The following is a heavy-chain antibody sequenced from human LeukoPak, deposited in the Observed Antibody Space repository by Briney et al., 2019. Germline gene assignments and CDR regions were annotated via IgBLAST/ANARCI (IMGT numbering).Heavy chain of an antibody. CDR2: MHYTGNT. J-gene: IGHJ5*02. CDR3: ARRATVDPEITESNWLDP. D-gene: IGHD1-14*01. Sequence: SETLSLTCTVSGGSISSYRWNWIRQPPGKGLEWIGYMHYTGNTNYNPSLKSRVTISLDTSNNLFSLRLRSVTAADTAVYYCARRATVDPEITESNWLDPWGQGTLVTVSS. V-gene: IGHV4-59*08. CDR1: GGSISSYR.